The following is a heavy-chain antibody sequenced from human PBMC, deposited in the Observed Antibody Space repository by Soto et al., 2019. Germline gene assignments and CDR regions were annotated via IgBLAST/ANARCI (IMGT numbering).Heavy chain of an antibody. J-gene: IGHJ4*02. D-gene: IGHD1-26*01. CDR2: ISASGGST. CDR3: AKGQNSGTYRFYFDY. CDR1: GITLGSYA. V-gene: IGHV3-23*01. Sequence: GGSLRLSCAASGITLGSYAMSWVRQAPGKGPEWVSGISASGGSTSYADSVKGRFTISRDNSKNTLYLQMNSLRADDTAVYHCAKGQNSGTYRFYFDYWGQGALVTVSS.